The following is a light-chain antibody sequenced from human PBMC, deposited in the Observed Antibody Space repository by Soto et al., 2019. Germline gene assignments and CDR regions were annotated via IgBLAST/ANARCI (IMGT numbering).Light chain of an antibody. Sequence: QSVLTQPPSASGTPGQRVTISCSGSISNLGSNFVFWYQQLPGAAPKLLISRNDQRPSGVPDRFSGSKSGTSASLAISGLRSEDEAYYHCAAWDDSLSGVVFGGGSKVTVL. CDR3: AAWDDSLSGVV. J-gene: IGLJ3*02. V-gene: IGLV1-47*01. CDR2: RND. CDR1: ISNLGSNF.